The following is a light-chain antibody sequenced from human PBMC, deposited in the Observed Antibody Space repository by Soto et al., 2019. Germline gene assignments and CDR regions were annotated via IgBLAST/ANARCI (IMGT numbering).Light chain of an antibody. CDR3: QQRINWPAT. Sequence: ETLLTQSPATLSLSPGERATLSCRASQSVNGFLAWYQQKPGQAPRLLIYDVSYRAAGIPTRFTCSGSGTDYTLTISSLEPEDFAVYYCQQRINWPATFGPGTKVELK. V-gene: IGKV3-11*01. CDR2: DVS. J-gene: IGKJ3*01. CDR1: QSVNGF.